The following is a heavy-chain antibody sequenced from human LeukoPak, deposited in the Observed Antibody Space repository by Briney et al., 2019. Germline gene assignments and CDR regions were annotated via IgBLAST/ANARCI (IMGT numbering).Heavy chain of an antibody. CDR1: GGTFSSYA. CDR2: IIPIFGTA. Sequence: SVKVSCKASGGTFSSYAISWVRQAPGQGLEWMGGIIPIFGTANYAQKFQGRVTITADESTSTAYMELSSLRSEDTAVYYCAADLTAAVEFDPWGQGTLVTVSS. CDR3: AADLTAAVEFDP. V-gene: IGHV1-69*01. J-gene: IGHJ5*02. D-gene: IGHD6-13*01.